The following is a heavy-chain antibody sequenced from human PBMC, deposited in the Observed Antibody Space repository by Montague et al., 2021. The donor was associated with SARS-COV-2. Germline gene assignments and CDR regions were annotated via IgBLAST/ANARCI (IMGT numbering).Heavy chain of an antibody. D-gene: IGHD5-24*01. V-gene: IGHV4-39*01. CDR3: VRGGAYTYDGRAAY. Sequence: SETLSLTCTFSGGSISTGSYYWGWIRQPPRKGLEWIGRIYYSGGTYYNPSLKSRVTISVDTSKNQFSLRMSSVTAADTAVYYCVRGGAYTYDGRAAYWGQGTLVIVSS. CDR2: IYYSGGT. CDR1: GGSISTGSYY. J-gene: IGHJ4*02.